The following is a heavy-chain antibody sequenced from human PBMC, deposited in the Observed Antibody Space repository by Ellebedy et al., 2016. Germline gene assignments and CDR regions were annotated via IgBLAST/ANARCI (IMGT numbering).Heavy chain of an antibody. CDR1: GGSISSYY. CDR2: IYTSGST. D-gene: IGHD4-17*01. CDR3: ARALLTDYATYNWFNP. Sequence: SETLSLXCTVSGGSISSYYWSWIRQPAGKGLEWIGRIYTSGSTNYNPSLKSRVTISVDTSKNQFSPKLSSVTAADTAVYYCARALLTDYATYNWFNPWGQGTLVTVSS. J-gene: IGHJ5*02. V-gene: IGHV4-4*07.